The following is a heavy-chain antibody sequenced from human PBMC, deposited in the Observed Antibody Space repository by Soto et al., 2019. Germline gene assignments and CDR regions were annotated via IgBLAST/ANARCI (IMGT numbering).Heavy chain of an antibody. J-gene: IGHJ4*02. V-gene: IGHV4-59*01. CDR2: IYYSGST. D-gene: IGHD4-17*01. CDR1: GGSISSYY. CDR3: ARVSTVTLFDY. Sequence: SETLSLTCTVSGGSISSYYWSWIRQPPGKGLEWIGYIYYSGSTNYNPSLKSRFTISVDTSKNQFSLKLSSVTAADTAVYYCARVSTVTLFDYWGQGTLVTVSS.